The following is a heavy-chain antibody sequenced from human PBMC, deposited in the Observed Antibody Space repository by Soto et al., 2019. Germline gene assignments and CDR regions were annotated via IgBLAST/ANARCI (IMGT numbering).Heavy chain of an antibody. CDR3: ARDSGIRGFDY. CDR1: GGSISSYY. D-gene: IGHD3-10*01. CDR2: INYSGST. Sequence: SETLSLTCTVSGGSISSYYWSWIRQPPGKGLEWIGYINYSGSTNYNPSLKSRVAISVDTSKNQFSLKLSSVTAADTAVYYCARDSGIRGFDYWGQGTLVTVSS. V-gene: IGHV4-59*01. J-gene: IGHJ4*02.